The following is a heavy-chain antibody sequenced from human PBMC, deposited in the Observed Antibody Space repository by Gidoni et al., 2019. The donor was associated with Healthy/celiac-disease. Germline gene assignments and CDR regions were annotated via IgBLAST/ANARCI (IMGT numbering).Heavy chain of an antibody. V-gene: IGHV4-34*01. D-gene: IGHD3-10*01. Sequence: QVQLQQWGAGLLQPSETLSLTCAVYGGSFSGYYWSWIRQPPGKGLEWIGEINHSGSTNYNPSLKSRVTISVDTSKNQFSLKLSSVTAADTAVYYCARGGVAMVRVSGAFDIWGQGTMVTVSS. CDR1: GGSFSGYY. J-gene: IGHJ3*02. CDR2: INHSGST. CDR3: ARGGVAMVRVSGAFDI.